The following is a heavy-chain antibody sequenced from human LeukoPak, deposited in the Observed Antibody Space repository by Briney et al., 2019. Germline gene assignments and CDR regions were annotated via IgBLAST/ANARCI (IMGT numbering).Heavy chain of an antibody. Sequence: GSLRLSCAASGFTFRSYWMSWVRQAPGKGLEWVGQIKTESDGATTDYAAPVKGRFTISRDDSKNTLFLQMNSLKTEDTALYYCTWSGLKIESWGQGTLVTVSS. D-gene: IGHD3-3*01. CDR1: GFTFRSYW. V-gene: IGHV3-15*01. J-gene: IGHJ4*02. CDR3: TWSGLKIES. CDR2: IKTESDGATT.